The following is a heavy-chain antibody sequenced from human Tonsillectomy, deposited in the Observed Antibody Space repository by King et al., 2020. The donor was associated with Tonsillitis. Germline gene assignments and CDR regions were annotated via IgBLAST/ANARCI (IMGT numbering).Heavy chain of an antibody. J-gene: IGHJ2*01. CDR1: GDSITNYY. CDR2: SYYSGST. CDR3: ARHLNPYWYFDL. V-gene: IGHV4-59*08. Sequence: QLQESGPGLVKPSETLSLTCTVSGDSITNYYWSWTRQPPGKGLEWIGNSYYSGSTNYNPSLKSRVTMSVDTSKKPVSLKLSSVTAADTAVYYCARHLNPYWYFDLWGRGTLVTVSS.